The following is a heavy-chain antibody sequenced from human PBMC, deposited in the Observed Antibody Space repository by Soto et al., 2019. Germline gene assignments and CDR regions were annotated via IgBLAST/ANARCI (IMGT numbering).Heavy chain of an antibody. J-gene: IGHJ4*02. CDR2: INHSGST. CDR3: ARVMINSGGSPPTSDY. V-gene: IGHV4-34*01. CDR1: GGSFSGYY. D-gene: IGHD2-15*01. Sequence: SETLSLTCAVYGGSFSGYYWSWIRQPPGKGLEWIGEINHSGSTNYNPSLKSRVTISVDTSKNQFSLKLSSVTAADTAVYYCARVMINSGGSPPTSDYWGQGTLVIVSS.